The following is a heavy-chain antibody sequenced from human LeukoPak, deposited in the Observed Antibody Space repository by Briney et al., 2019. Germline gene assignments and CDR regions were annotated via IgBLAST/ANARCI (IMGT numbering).Heavy chain of an antibody. CDR1: GFTFSSYS. CDR3: ARDVVEWLRLFDY. D-gene: IGHD5-12*01. CDR2: ISSSSSYI. J-gene: IGHJ4*02. V-gene: IGHV3-21*01. Sequence: GGSLRLSCAASGFTFSSYSMNWVRQAPGKGLEWVSSISSSSSYIYYADSVKGRFTISRDNAKNSLYLQMNSLRAEDTAVYYCARDVVEWLRLFDYWGQGTLVTVSS.